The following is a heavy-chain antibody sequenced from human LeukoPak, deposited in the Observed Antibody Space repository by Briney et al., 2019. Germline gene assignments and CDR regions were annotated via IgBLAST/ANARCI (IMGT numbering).Heavy chain of an antibody. CDR3: ARSSGTGTFSY. V-gene: IGHV4-39*02. Sequence: SETLSLTCTVSGDSISRSTYYWAWIRQPPGKGLGWIGSVYYGRSPYFNPSLESRATISVDTSKNHFSLKMSSVTAADTAVYYCARSSGTGTFSYWGQGTLVTVSS. CDR1: GDSISRSTYY. J-gene: IGHJ4*02. CDR2: VYYGRSP. D-gene: IGHD6-25*01.